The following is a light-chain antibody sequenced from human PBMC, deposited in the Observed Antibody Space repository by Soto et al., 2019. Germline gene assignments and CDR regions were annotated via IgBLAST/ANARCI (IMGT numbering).Light chain of an antibody. CDR2: GAS. CDR1: QSVSSTY. J-gene: IGKJ5*01. Sequence: EIVLTQSPGTLSLSPGERAPLSCRASQSVSSTYLIWYQQNPGQAPRLLIYGASSRATGVPDRFSGGGSGTDFTLTISRLEPEDFAVYYCQQCGSSSTFGQGTRLEIK. CDR3: QQCGSSST. V-gene: IGKV3-20*01.